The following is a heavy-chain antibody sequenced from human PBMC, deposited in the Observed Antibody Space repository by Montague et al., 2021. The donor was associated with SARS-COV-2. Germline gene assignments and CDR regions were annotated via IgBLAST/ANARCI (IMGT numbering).Heavy chain of an antibody. Sequence: PALVKPTQTLTLTCTFSGFSLSTSGMCVSWIRQPPRKALEWLARIDWDDDKYYSTSLKTRLTISKDTSKNQVVLTMTNMDPVDTATYYCARMRIAAAGSPFDIWGQGTMVTVSS. V-gene: IGHV2-70*11. J-gene: IGHJ3*02. D-gene: IGHD6-13*01. CDR1: GFSLSTSGMC. CDR3: ARMRIAAAGSPFDI. CDR2: IDWDDDK.